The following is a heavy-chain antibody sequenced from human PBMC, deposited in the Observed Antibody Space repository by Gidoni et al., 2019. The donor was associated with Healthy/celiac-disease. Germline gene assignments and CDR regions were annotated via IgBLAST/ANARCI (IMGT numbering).Heavy chain of an antibody. V-gene: IGHV3-49*03. Sequence: EAPLVESGGGLVQPGRSLRLSCTASGFTFGDYAMSWFRQAPGKGLEWVGCMRSKAYGGKKEDDAYVKGRFTISRDDSKSIAYLQMNSLKTEDTAVYYCNLEMATISTDDCDIWGQGTMVTVSS. CDR3: NLEMATISTDDCDI. J-gene: IGHJ3*02. D-gene: IGHD5-12*01. CDR1: GFTFGDYA. CDR2: MRSKAYGGKK.